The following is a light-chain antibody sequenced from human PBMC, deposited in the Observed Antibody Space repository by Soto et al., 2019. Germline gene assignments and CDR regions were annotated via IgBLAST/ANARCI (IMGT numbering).Light chain of an antibody. CDR1: SFDVGGYNY. CDR3: SAYAGSPYLYV. J-gene: IGLJ1*01. CDR2: EVS. V-gene: IGLV2-8*02. Sequence: QSALTQPPSASRSSGQSVTISCTGTSFDVGGYNYVSWYQQHPGKAPQVLMYEVSKRPSGVPDRFSGSKSGNTASLTVSGLQAEDEADYYCSAYAGSPYLYVFGSGTKVTVL.